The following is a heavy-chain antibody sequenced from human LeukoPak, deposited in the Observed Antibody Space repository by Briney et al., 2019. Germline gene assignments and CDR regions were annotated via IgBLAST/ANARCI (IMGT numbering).Heavy chain of an antibody. CDR1: GFTFSSYT. CDR2: ISSSSSII. D-gene: IGHD2-2*01. J-gene: IGHJ4*02. CDR3: ARERKSSTSMDY. Sequence: GGSLRLSCAASGFTFSSYTMNWVRQAPGKGLEWASYISSSSSIIYYADSVKGRFTISRDNAKNTLYLQMNSLRGEDTAVYFCARERKSSTSMDYWGQGTLVTVSS. V-gene: IGHV3-48*04.